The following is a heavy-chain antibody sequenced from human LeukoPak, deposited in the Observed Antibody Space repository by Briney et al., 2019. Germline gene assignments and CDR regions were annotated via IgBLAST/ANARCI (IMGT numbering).Heavy chain of an antibody. V-gene: IGHV3-23*01. Sequence: GRSLRLSCAASGFTFSSYAMNWVRQAPGTGLESVSGISGSGHTTYYAASVKGRFTISRDNSKNTLYLQMNSLRAEDTALYYCARVWEIHNPGYFDYWGQRTLVTVSS. CDR2: ISGSGHTT. D-gene: IGHD1-26*01. CDR3: ARVWEIHNPGYFDY. J-gene: IGHJ4*02. CDR1: GFTFSSYA.